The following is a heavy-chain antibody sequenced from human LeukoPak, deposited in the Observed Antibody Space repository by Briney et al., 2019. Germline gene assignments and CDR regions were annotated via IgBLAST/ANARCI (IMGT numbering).Heavy chain of an antibody. D-gene: IGHD5-12*01. CDR2: IKQDGSEK. CDR1: GFTFSSYW. J-gene: IGHJ5*02. CDR3: ARASSGYDLDWLDP. V-gene: IGHV3-7*01. Sequence: PGGSLRLSCAASGFTFSSYWMSWVRQAPGKGLEWVANIKQDGSEKYYVDSVKGRFTISRDNAKNSLYLQMNSLRAEDTAVYYCARASSGYDLDWLDPWGQGTLVTVSS.